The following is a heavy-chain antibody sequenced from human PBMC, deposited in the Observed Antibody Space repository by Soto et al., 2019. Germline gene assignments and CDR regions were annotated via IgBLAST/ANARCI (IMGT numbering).Heavy chain of an antibody. CDR2: ISYDGSNK. J-gene: IGHJ6*02. CDR3: ALITADYYYGMDV. D-gene: IGHD6-13*01. V-gene: IGHV3-30-3*01. Sequence: SLRLSCAASGFTFSSYAMHWVLQAPGKGLEWVAVISYDGSNKYYADSVKGRFTTSRDNSKNTLYLQMNSLRAEDTAVYYCALITADYYYGMDVWGQGTTVTVSS. CDR1: GFTFSSYA.